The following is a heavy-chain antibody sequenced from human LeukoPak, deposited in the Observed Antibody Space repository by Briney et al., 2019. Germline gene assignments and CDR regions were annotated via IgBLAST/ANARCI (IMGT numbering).Heavy chain of an antibody. CDR3: ARDTRFLEWHRPCMDV. Sequence: PGGSLRLSCAASGFTFSSYWMSWVRQAPGKGLEWVANIKQDGSEKYYVDSVKGRFTISRDNAKNSLYLQMNSLRAEDTAVYYCARDTRFLEWHRPCMDVWGKGTTVTVSS. J-gene: IGHJ6*03. D-gene: IGHD3-3*01. CDR2: IKQDGSEK. CDR1: GFTFSSYW. V-gene: IGHV3-7*01.